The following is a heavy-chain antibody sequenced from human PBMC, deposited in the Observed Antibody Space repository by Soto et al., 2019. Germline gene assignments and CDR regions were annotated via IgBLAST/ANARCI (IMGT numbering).Heavy chain of an antibody. CDR2: ISYDGSNK. CDR3: AKVGKLLVTPRYYYYYYGMDV. D-gene: IGHD3-16*02. Sequence: GGSLRLSCAASGFTFSSYGMHWVRQAPGKGLEWVAVISYDGSNKYYADSVKGRFTISRDNSKNTLYLQMNSLRAEDTAVYYCAKVGKLLVTPRYYYYYYGMDVWGQGTTVTVSS. CDR1: GFTFSSYG. V-gene: IGHV3-30*18. J-gene: IGHJ6*02.